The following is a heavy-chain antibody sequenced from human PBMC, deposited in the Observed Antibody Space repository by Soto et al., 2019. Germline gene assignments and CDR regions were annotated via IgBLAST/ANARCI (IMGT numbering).Heavy chain of an antibody. V-gene: IGHV3-33*01. J-gene: IGHJ6*02. CDR1: GFTFSSYG. CDR2: IWYDGSNK. D-gene: IGHD3-9*01. Sequence: PGGSLRLCCAASGFTFSSYGMHWVRQAPGKGLEWVAVIWYDGSNKYYADSVKGRFTISRDNSKNTLYLQMNSLRAEDTAVYYCARDHRYFDPYYYYGMDVWGQGTTVTVSS. CDR3: ARDHRYFDPYYYYGMDV.